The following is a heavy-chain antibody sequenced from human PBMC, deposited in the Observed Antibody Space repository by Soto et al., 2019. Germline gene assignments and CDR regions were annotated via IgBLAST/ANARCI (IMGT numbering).Heavy chain of an antibody. V-gene: IGHV6-1*01. D-gene: IGHD2-2*01. CDR2: TYYRSKWYN. Sequence: SQTLSLTCAISGDSVSSNSAAWNWIRQSPSRGLEWLGRTYYRSKWYNDYAVSVKSRITINPDTSKNQFSLNLMSVTAADTATYYCARDSRAGCSSTDCYMSWGRGILVTVSS. CDR1: GDSVSSNSAA. CDR3: ARDSRAGCSSTDCYMS. J-gene: IGHJ5*02.